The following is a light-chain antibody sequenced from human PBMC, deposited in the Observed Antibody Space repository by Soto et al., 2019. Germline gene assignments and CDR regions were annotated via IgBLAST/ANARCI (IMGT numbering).Light chain of an antibody. V-gene: IGLV1-47*01. CDR3: ATWDDSLSCRV. CDR1: SSNIGSNY. CDR2: RNN. Sequence: QSVLTQPPSASETPGQRVTISCSGSSSNIGSNYVCWYQQLPGTAPKLLIYRNNQRPSGVPDRFSGSKSDTSASLAISGLRSEDEADYYCATWDDSLSCRVFGGGTKLTVL. J-gene: IGLJ3*02.